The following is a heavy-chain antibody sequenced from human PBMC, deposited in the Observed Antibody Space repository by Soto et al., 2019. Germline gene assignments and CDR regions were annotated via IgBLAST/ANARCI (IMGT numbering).Heavy chain of an antibody. V-gene: IGHV3-33*01. Sequence: QVQLVESGGGVVQPGRSLRLSCAASGFTFSSYGMHWVRQAPGKGLEWVAVIWYDGSNTYYADSVKGRFTISRDNSKNTLYLQMNSMGVEDTSVYYCARGLWSFDYWGQGTLVTVSS. D-gene: IGHD5-18*01. J-gene: IGHJ4*02. CDR3: ARGLWSFDY. CDR1: GFTFSSYG. CDR2: IWYDGSNT.